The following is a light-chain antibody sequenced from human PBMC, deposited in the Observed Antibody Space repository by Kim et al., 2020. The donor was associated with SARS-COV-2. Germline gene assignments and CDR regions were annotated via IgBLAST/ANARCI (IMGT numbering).Light chain of an antibody. CDR3: HQYNSSPPS. CDR2: WAS. J-gene: IGKJ2*03. Sequence: RAILNYKSNQTIFNRSKKKNHLAWYQQKPGQPAKVLIYWASTRDSGVPDRFSGSGSGTDFTLTISSLQAEDVAVYYCHQYNSSPPSFGQGTKLEI. CDR1: QTIFNRSKKKNH. V-gene: IGKV4-1*01.